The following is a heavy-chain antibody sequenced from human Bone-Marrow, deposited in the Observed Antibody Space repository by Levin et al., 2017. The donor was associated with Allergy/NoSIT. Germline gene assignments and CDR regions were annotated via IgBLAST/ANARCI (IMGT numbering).Heavy chain of an antibody. CDR2: ISDSGSS. Sequence: SETLSLTCTVYVGSVSSGSDYWSWIRQPPGKGLEWIGYISDSGSSDYNPSLKSRVTISIDTSKNQFSLDLSSLTAADTAVYYCARGFYPDYVDYWGQGTLVTVSS. V-gene: IGHV4-61*01. CDR1: VGSVSSGSDY. J-gene: IGHJ4*01. CDR3: ARGFYPDYVDY. D-gene: IGHD2/OR15-2a*01.